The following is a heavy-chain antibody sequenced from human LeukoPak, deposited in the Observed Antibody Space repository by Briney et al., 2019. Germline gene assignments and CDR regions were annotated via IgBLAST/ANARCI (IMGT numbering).Heavy chain of an antibody. D-gene: IGHD3-3*01. J-gene: IGHJ5*02. CDR3: ARGILLEWDNWLDP. V-gene: IGHV4-59*01. Sequence: DPSETLSLTCTVSGGSISSYYWSWIRQPPGKGLEWIGYIYYSGSTNYNPSLKSRVTISVDTSKNQFSLKLSSVTAADTAVYYCARGILLEWDNWLDPWGQGTLVTVSS. CDR2: IYYSGST. CDR1: GGSISSYY.